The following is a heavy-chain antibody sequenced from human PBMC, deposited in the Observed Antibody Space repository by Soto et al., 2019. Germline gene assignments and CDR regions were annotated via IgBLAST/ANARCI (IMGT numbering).Heavy chain of an antibody. CDR2: IWYDGSNK. D-gene: IGHD3-3*01. CDR3: AKAYYDFWSGYYEIDY. J-gene: IGHJ4*02. V-gene: IGHV3-33*06. Sequence: QLGGSLRLSCAASGFTFSSYGMHWVRQAPGKGLEWVAVIWYDGSNKYYADSVKGRFTISRDNSKNTLYLQMNSLRAEDTAVYYCAKAYYDFWSGYYEIDYWGQGTLVTVSS. CDR1: GFTFSSYG.